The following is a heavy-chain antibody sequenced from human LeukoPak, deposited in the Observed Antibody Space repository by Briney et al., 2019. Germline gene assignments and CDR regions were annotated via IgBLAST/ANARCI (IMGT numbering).Heavy chain of an antibody. CDR3: ARASGGMVRANWFDP. J-gene: IGHJ5*02. CDR2: ISWNSGSI. Sequence: GGSLRLSCAASGFTFDDYAMHWVRHAPGKGLEWVSGISWNSGSIGYADPVKGRFTISRDNAKNSLYLQMNSLRAEDTAVYYCARASGGMVRANWFDPWGQGTLVTVSS. V-gene: IGHV3-9*01. CDR1: GFTFDDYA. D-gene: IGHD3-10*01.